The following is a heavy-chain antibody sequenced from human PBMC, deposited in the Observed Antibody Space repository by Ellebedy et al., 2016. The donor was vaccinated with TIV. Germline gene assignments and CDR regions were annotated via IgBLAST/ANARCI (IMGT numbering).Heavy chain of an antibody. Sequence: GGSLRLXXAASGFTFSSYSMNWVRQAPGKGLEWVSSISSSSSYIYYADSVKGRFTISRDNAKNSLYLQMNSLRAEDTAVYYCARDGAGPYSGSIPLDYWGQGTLVTVSS. CDR3: ARDGAGPYSGSIPLDY. J-gene: IGHJ4*02. V-gene: IGHV3-21*01. CDR1: GFTFSSYS. CDR2: ISSSSSYI. D-gene: IGHD1-26*01.